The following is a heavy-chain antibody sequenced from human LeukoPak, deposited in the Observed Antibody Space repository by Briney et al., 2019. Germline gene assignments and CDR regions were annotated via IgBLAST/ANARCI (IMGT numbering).Heavy chain of an antibody. CDR1: GFTFSSYA. Sequence: GGSLRLSCAASGFTFSSYAMHWVRQAPGKGLEWVAVISYDGSNKYYADSVKGRFTISRDNSKNTLYLQMNSLRAEDTAVYYCARVSEFGNSDYWGQGTLVTVSS. CDR2: ISYDGSNK. CDR3: ARVSEFGNSDY. J-gene: IGHJ4*02. D-gene: IGHD4-23*01. V-gene: IGHV3-30*04.